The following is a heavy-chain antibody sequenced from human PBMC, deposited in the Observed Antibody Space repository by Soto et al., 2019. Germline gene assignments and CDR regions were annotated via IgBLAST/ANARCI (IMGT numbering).Heavy chain of an antibody. J-gene: IGHJ4*02. D-gene: IGHD2-2*01. V-gene: IGHV1-2*02. Sequence: RASVKVSCKASGYTFTGYYVHWVRQAPGQGLEWMGWINPNSGGTNYAQKFQGRVTMTRDTSISTAYMELSRLRYDDTAVYYCAREGYCSSTSCYIDNYWGQGTLVTVSS. CDR1: GYTFTGYY. CDR2: INPNSGGT. CDR3: AREGYCSSTSCYIDNY.